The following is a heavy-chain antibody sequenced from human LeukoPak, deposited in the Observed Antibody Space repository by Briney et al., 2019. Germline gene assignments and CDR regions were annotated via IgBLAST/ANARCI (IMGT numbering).Heavy chain of an antibody. V-gene: IGHV4-59*11. D-gene: IGHD3/OR15-3a*01. J-gene: IGHJ6*03. CDR2: TSGSI. Sequence: SETLSLTCAVSGASISSHYWSWIRQPPGKGLEWIGYTSGSISDNPSLKSRGAVSVDPSQNQVSLSLPSVPAADTAVYYCARVLAIFGLDTTDFYMDVWGKGTTVTVSS. CDR3: ARVLAIFGLDTTDFYMDV. CDR1: GASISSHY.